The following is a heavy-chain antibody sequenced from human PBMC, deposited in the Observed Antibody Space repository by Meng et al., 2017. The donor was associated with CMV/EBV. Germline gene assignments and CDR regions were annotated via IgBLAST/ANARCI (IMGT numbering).Heavy chain of an antibody. Sequence: GGSLRLSCAASGFTFSSYGMHWVRQAPGKGLEWVAFIRYDGSNKYYADSVKGRFTISRDNSKNTLYLQMNSPGAEDTAVYYCAEARGRIGPGNVWGQGTTVTVSS. D-gene: IGHD3-10*01. CDR2: IRYDGSNK. CDR3: AEARGRIGPGNV. V-gene: IGHV3-30*02. J-gene: IGHJ6*02. CDR1: GFTFSSYG.